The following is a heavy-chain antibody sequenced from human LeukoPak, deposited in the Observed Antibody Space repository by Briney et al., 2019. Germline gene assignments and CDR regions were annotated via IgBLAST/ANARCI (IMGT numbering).Heavy chain of an antibody. CDR2: IKYDGSEE. CDR1: GFTFSSSW. CDR3: AKSGQYISGWYDY. Sequence: PGGSLRLSCAASGFTFSSSWMAWVRQAPGKGLEWVANIKYDGSEEYYVDSVKGRFTISRDNAKNSLYLQMNSLRAEDTAVYYCAKSGQYISGWYDYWGQGTLVTVSS. D-gene: IGHD6-19*01. V-gene: IGHV3-7*05. J-gene: IGHJ4*02.